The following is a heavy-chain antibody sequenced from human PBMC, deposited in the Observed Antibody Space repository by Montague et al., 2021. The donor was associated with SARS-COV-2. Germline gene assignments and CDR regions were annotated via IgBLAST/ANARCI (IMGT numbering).Heavy chain of an antibody. CDR3: ARDSRAEEAATNSFSSAFDY. CDR2: IYHSGST. V-gene: IGHV4-4*02. D-gene: IGHD2-15*01. CDR1: GGSISSSDW. Sequence: SETLSLTCGVSGGSISSSDWWSWVRQPPGKGLEWIGEIYHSGSTNYNPSLKSRVTISMDKSENQFSLKVSSVTAADTAVYYCARDSRAEEAATNSFSSAFDYWGQGTLVTVSS. J-gene: IGHJ4*02.